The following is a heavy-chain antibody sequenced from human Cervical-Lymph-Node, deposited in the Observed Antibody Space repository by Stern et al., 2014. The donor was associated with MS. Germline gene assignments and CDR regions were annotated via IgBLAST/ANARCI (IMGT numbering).Heavy chain of an antibody. J-gene: IGHJ6*02. V-gene: IGHV4-31*03. CDR2: SYYTGST. CDR1: GGSISRSGYF. Sequence: QVQLQESGPGLVKPSPTLSLTCTVSGGSISRSGYFWGWIRPHPGKGLEGIVYSYYTGSTYYKPSLENRLTMSVDTSKNHFSLKLSSVTAADTAVYYCARSMGGEYYYHGLDVWGQGTTVTVSS. D-gene: IGHD3-16*01. CDR3: ARSMGGEYYYHGLDV.